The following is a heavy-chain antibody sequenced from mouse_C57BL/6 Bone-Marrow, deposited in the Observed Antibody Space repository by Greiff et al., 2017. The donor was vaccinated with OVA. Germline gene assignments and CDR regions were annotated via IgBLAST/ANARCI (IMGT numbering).Heavy chain of an antibody. CDR3: ARARRTLYAMDY. J-gene: IGHJ4*01. V-gene: IGHV5-4*01. CDR1: GFTFSSYA. CDR2: ISDGGSYT. Sequence: EVQLVESGGGLVKPGGSLKLSCAASGFTFSSYAMSWVRQTPEKRLEWVATISDGGSYTYYPDNVKGRFTISRDNAKNNLYLQMSHLKSEDTAMYYCARARRTLYAMDYWGQGTSVTVSS.